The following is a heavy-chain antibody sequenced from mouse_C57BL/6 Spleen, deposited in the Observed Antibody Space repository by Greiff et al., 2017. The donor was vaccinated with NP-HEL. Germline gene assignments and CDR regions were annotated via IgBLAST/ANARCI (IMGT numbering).Heavy chain of an antibody. D-gene: IGHD2-4*01. CDR2: IDPSDSYT. Sequence: VQLQQPGAELVMPGASVKLSCKASGYTFTSYWMHWVKQRPGQGLEWIGEIDPSDSYTNYNQKFKGKSTLTVDKSSSTAYMQLSSLTSEDSAVYYCARSPYDYGRFDYWGQGTTLTVSS. CDR3: ARSPYDYGRFDY. CDR1: GYTFTSYW. J-gene: IGHJ2*01. V-gene: IGHV1-69*01.